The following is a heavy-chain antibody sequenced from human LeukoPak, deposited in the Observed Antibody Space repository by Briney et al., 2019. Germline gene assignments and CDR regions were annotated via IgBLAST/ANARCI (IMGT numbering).Heavy chain of an antibody. CDR1: GGSISSSSYY. V-gene: IGHV4-39*07. D-gene: IGHD3-3*01. CDR3: ARDSRGSGVVIIGDYYYYMDV. Sequence: SETLSLTCTVSGGSISSSSYYWGWIRQPPGKGLEWIGSIYYSGSTYYNPSLKSRVTISVDTSKNQFSLKLRSVTAADTAVYYCARDSRGSGVVIIGDYYYYMDVWGKGTTVTVSS. CDR2: IYYSGST. J-gene: IGHJ6*03.